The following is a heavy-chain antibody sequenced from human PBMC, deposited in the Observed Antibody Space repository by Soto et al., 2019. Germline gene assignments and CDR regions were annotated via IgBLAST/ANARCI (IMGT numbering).Heavy chain of an antibody. J-gene: IGHJ4*02. CDR2: IYYSGST. V-gene: IGHV4-59*08. D-gene: IGHD2-2*01. CDR3: ARLYCSSTICYEHFDY. CDR1: GGSISSYY. Sequence: PSDTLSLTCTVSGGSISSYYWSWIRQPPGKGLEWIGYIYYSGSTNYNPSLKSGVTISVDTSKNQFSLKLSSVTAADTAVYYCARLYCSSTICYEHFDYWGQGTLVNVSS.